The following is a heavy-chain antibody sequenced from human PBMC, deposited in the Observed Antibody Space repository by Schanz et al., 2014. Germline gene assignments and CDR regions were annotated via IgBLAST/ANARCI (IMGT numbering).Heavy chain of an antibody. J-gene: IGHJ1*01. D-gene: IGHD2-15*01. CDR2: ISHDGHRD. CDR3: AKESEIVVVVGTSMSGDFHH. V-gene: IGHV3-30-3*01. Sequence: VQLLESGGGLVQPGGSLRLSCAASGFTFHTYDMHWVRQAPGTGLEWVAQISHDGHRDFYADSVKGRFTISRDNSKNTLYLQMNNLRAEDTAVYFCAKESEIVVVVGTSMSGDFHHWGQGTLVTVSS. CDR1: GFTFHTYD.